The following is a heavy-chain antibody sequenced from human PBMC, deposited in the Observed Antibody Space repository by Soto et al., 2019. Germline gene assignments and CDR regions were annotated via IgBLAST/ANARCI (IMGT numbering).Heavy chain of an antibody. V-gene: IGHV3-74*01. CDR1: GFTFSNYW. CDR2: VNGDGSTT. D-gene: IGHD6-6*01. CDR3: ARGSNPFDY. Sequence: EVQLVESGGGLVQPGGSLRLSCAASGFTFSNYWMHWVRQAPGKGLVWVSRVNGDGSTTNYADSVKGRFTISRDNAKNTLYLQMNSLRAEDTAVYYCARGSNPFDYWGQRTLVTVSS. J-gene: IGHJ4*02.